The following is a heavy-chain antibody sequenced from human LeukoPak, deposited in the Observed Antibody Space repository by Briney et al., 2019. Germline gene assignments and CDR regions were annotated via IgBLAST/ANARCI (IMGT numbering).Heavy chain of an antibody. Sequence: ASVKVSCEASRYTFTGYFMHWVRQAPGQGLEWVGWIKPNSGGTNYAQKFQGRVTMTRDTSISTAYMELSRLRSDDTAVYYCAAVAGLGNAFDIWGQGTMVTVSS. CDR3: AAVAGLGNAFDI. J-gene: IGHJ3*02. D-gene: IGHD6-19*01. CDR1: RYTFTGYF. CDR2: IKPNSGGT. V-gene: IGHV1-2*02.